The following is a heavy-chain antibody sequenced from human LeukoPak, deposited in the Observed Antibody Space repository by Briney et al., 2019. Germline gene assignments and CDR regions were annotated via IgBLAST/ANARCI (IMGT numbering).Heavy chain of an antibody. CDR3: VRVHCSTTSCAGIDS. D-gene: IGHD2-2*01. Sequence: PSETLSLTCTVSGYSITSGYNWGWIRQSPGKGLEGIGSDYHSGRGSAFYSPSLKSRITMSIDTSKNQFALKVSSVTAADTAVFYCVRVHCSTTSCAGIDSWGQGTLVTVSS. J-gene: IGHJ4*02. CDR1: GYSITSGYN. V-gene: IGHV4-38-2*02. CDR2: DYHSGRGSA.